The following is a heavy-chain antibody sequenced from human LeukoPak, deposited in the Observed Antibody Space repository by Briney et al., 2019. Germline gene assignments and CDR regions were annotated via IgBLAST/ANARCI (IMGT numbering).Heavy chain of an antibody. CDR3: ARDTRGESDY. D-gene: IGHD2-2*01. Sequence: PGGSLRLSCAASGFTFSSYAMNWVRQAPGKGLEWVSEISGSGGNTYYADSMKGRFTISRDNAKNSLYLQMNSLRAEDTAMYYCARDTRGESDYWGHGTLVTVSS. CDR2: ISGSGGNT. V-gene: IGHV3-23*01. J-gene: IGHJ4*01. CDR1: GFTFSSYA.